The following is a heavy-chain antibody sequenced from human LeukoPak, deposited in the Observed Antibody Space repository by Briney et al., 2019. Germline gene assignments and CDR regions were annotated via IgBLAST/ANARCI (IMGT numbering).Heavy chain of an antibody. D-gene: IGHD3-16*01. CDR3: AKDLSWGPRAI. CDR1: GFTFSSYS. CDR2: ISSSSSYI. Sequence: PGGSLRLSCAASGFTFSSYSMNWVRQAPGKGLEWVSFISSSSSYIYYADSVKGRFTISRDNAKNSLYLQVNSLRAEDTAVYYCAKDLSWGPRAIWGQGTMVTVSS. J-gene: IGHJ3*02. V-gene: IGHV3-21*01.